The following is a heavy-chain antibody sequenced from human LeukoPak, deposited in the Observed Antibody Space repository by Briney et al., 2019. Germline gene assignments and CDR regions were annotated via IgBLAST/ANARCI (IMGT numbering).Heavy chain of an antibody. J-gene: IGHJ4*02. V-gene: IGHV3-30*02. CDR2: IRYDGSNK. CDR1: GFTFSSYG. CDR3: AKVPTVGQLAKLLNGEGRRDY. D-gene: IGHD3-10*01. Sequence: PGGSLRLSCAASGFTFSSYGRHWVRQAPGKGLEWVAFIRYDGSNKYYADSVKGRFTISRDNSKNTLYLQMNSLRAEDTAVYYCAKVPTVGQLAKLLNGEGRRDYWGQGTLVTVSS.